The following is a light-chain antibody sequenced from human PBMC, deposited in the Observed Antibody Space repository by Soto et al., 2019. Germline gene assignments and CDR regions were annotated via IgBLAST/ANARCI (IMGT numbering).Light chain of an antibody. Sequence: EIVMTQSPATLSVSPGERATLSCRASQSVGSNLAWYQQKPGQAPRLLIYGASARATGIPARFSGSGSGTEFTLTISSLQSEDFAVYYCQQYNNWPRTFGQAAKLDI. CDR1: QSVGSN. J-gene: IGKJ1*01. V-gene: IGKV3-15*01. CDR3: QQYNNWPRT. CDR2: GAS.